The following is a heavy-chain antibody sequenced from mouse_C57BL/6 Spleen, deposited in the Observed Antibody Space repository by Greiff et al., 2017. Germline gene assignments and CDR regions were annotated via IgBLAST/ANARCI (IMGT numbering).Heavy chain of an antibody. J-gene: IGHJ1*03. Sequence: QVHVKQPGAELVRPGSSVKLSCKASGYTFTSYWMHWVKQRPIQGLEWIGNIDPSDSETHYNQKFKDKATLTVDKSSSTAYMQLSSLTSEDSAVYYCARGDYGSSYWYFDVWGTGTTVTVSS. V-gene: IGHV1-52*01. CDR2: IDPSDSET. D-gene: IGHD1-1*01. CDR1: GYTFTSYW. CDR3: ARGDYGSSYWYFDV.